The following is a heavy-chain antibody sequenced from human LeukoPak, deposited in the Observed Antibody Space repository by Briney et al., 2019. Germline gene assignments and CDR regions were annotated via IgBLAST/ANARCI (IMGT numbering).Heavy chain of an antibody. Sequence: LSGGSLRLSCAASGFTFSSYAMHWVRQAPGKGLEWVAVISYDGSNKYYADSVKGRFTISRDNSENTLYLQMNSLRAEDTAVYYCSSEVAGLENWGQGTLVTVSS. CDR3: SSEVAGLEN. D-gene: IGHD6-19*01. J-gene: IGHJ4*02. CDR1: GFTFSSYA. CDR2: ISYDGSNK. V-gene: IGHV3-30*07.